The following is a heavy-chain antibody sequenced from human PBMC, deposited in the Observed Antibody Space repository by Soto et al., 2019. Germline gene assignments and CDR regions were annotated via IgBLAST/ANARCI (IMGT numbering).Heavy chain of an antibody. J-gene: IGHJ4*02. CDR3: TRRGDTAMANFDY. CDR2: VRSKANSYAT. CDR1: GFTFSGSA. D-gene: IGHD5-18*01. Sequence: GGSLRLSCAASGFTFSGSAVHWVRQASGKGLEWVGRVRSKANSYATAHAASVKGRFTISRDDSKNTAYLQMNSLKTEDTAVYYCTRRGDTAMANFDYWGQGIVVTVSS. V-gene: IGHV3-73*01.